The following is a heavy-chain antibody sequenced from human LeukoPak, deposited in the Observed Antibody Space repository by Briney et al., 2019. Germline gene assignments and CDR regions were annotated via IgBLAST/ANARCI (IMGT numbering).Heavy chain of an antibody. CDR1: GFTFSSYS. V-gene: IGHV3-48*01. J-gene: IGHJ4*02. Sequence: GGSLRLSCAASGFTFSSYSMNWVRQAPGKGLEWVSYISSSSSTIYYADSVKGRFTISRDNSKNTLYLQMNSLRAENTAVYYCAKDPGRIAAAGRYFDYWGQGTLVTVSS. CDR2: ISSSSSTI. CDR3: AKDPGRIAAAGRYFDY. D-gene: IGHD6-13*01.